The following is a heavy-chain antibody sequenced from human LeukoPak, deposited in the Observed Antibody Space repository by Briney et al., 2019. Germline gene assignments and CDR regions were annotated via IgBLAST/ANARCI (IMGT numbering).Heavy chain of an antibody. CDR3: ARDRNWNFPF. CDR2: INPNSGGT. D-gene: IGHD1-7*01. CDR1: VYTYTGYY. V-gene: IGHV1-2*02. J-gene: IGHJ4*02. Sequence: ASVKVSGKASVYTYTGYYMHWVRQAPGQGLEWMGWINPNSGGTNYAQKFQGRVTMTRDTSISTAYMELSSLRSGDTAVYYCARDRNWNFPFWGQGTLVTVSS.